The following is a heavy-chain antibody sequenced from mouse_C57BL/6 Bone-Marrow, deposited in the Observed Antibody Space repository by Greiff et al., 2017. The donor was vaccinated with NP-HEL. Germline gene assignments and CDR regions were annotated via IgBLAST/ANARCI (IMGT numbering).Heavy chain of an antibody. CDR3: GTAQATGGWFAY. J-gene: IGHJ3*01. Sequence: VQLQQSGAELVKPGASVKLSCKASGYTFTSYWMHWVKQRPGQGLEWIGMIHPNSGSTNYNEKFKSKATLTVDKSSSTAYMQLSSLTSEDAAVYYCGTAQATGGWFAYWGEGTLVTVSA. CDR1: GYTFTSYW. CDR2: IHPNSGST. D-gene: IGHD3-2*02. V-gene: IGHV1-64*01.